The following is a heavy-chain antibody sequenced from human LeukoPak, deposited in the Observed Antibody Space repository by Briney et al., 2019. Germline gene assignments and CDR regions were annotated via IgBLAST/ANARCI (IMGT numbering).Heavy chain of an antibody. CDR2: IYSGGIYNDGTT. V-gene: IGHV3-66*04. CDR1: GFTVSSNY. CDR3: ARRELLGYSYGLRTFNI. Sequence: GGSLRLSCAASGFTVSSNYMSWGRQAPGKRLEWVSVIYSGGIYNDGTTNYGDSVKGRFTISRDNSKNTLYLQMNSLRAEDTAVYYCARRELLGYSYGLRTFNIWGQGTTVTVSS. D-gene: IGHD5-18*01. J-gene: IGHJ3*02.